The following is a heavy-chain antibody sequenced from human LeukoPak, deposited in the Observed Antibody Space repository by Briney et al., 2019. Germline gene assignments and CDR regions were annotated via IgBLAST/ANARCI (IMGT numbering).Heavy chain of an antibody. J-gene: IGHJ6*02. V-gene: IGHV3-33*01. CDR1: GFTFSSYG. CDR3: ARDPLEDIVATISYGMDV. CDR2: IWYDGSNK. D-gene: IGHD5-12*01. Sequence: GGSLRLSCAASGFTFSSYGMHWVRQAPGKGLEWVAVIWYDGSNKYYADSVKGRFTISRDNSKNTLYLQMNSLRAEDTAVYYCARDPLEDIVATISYGMDVWGQGTTVTVSS.